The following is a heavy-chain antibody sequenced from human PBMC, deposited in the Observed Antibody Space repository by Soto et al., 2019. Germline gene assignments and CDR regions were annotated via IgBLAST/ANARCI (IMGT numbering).Heavy chain of an antibody. J-gene: IGHJ6*02. Sequence: GGSLRLSCVASGFTFSNFAIHWIRQAPGRGLEWVAVISSDGNTRSYADSVKGRFTISRDNSKKTLYLQMNSLRPGDTALYYCASGNSDVWGQGTSVTVSS. CDR1: GFTFSNFA. CDR3: ASGNSDV. CDR2: ISSDGNTR. V-gene: IGHV3-30*03.